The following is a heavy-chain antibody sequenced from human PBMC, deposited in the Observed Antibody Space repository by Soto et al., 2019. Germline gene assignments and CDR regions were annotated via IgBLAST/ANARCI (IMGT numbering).Heavy chain of an antibody. Sequence: PGGALRLSCAASGFTFGSFAISWVRQAPGKGLEWVSTISGGGYSTYSPDSVKGRFTISRDNTANTLYLQMNSLRAEDTAVYFCARQAGYTSDPVDFWGQGTLVTVSS. CDR1: GFTFGSFA. CDR2: ISGGGYST. CDR3: ARQAGYTSDPVDF. D-gene: IGHD5-18*01. V-gene: IGHV3-23*01. J-gene: IGHJ4*02.